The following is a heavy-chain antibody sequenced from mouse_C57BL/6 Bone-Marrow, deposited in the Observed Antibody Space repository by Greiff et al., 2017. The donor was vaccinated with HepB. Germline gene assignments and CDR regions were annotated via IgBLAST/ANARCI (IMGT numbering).Heavy chain of an antibody. CDR1: GFTFSDYY. Sequence: EVNVVESEGGLVQPGSSMKLSCTASGFTFSDYYMAWVRQVPEKGLEWVANINYDGSSTYYLDSLKSRFIISRDNAKNILYLQMSSLKSEDTATYYCARESYYDFYYAMDYWGQGTSVTVSS. V-gene: IGHV5-16*01. CDR3: ARESYYDFYYAMDY. D-gene: IGHD1-1*01. J-gene: IGHJ4*01. CDR2: INYDGSST.